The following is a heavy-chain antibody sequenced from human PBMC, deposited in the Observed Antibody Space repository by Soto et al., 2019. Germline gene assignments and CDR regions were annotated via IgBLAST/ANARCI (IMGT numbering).Heavy chain of an antibody. CDR3: ATGGHNDGYNFYHGMDV. CDR1: GGIFTNNA. Sequence: QVQVVQAGAEVKKPGSSVKVSCKVSGGIFTNNAISWVRQAPGQGLEWLGGVIPLFDTAYYAQIFRGRLRISEDGATTTGYMELSGLKAADTAVYFCATGGHNDGYNFYHGMDVWGQVTTVTVS. D-gene: IGHD5-18*01. V-gene: IGHV1-69*01. J-gene: IGHJ6*02. CDR2: VIPLFDTA.